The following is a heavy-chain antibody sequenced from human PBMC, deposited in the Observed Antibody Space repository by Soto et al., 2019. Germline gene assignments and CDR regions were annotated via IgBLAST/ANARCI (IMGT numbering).Heavy chain of an antibody. V-gene: IGHV3-23*01. CDR3: AKVGISYYFDY. CDR2: ISGGGGGT. Sequence: GGSLRLSCAASGIIFSSYAMSWVRQAPGKGLEWVSAISGGGGGTYYAESVKGRFTISRDNSKNKLFLQMNSLRAEDTAVYYCAKVGISYYFDYWGQGTLVTVSS. J-gene: IGHJ4*02. CDR1: GIIFSSYA. D-gene: IGHD7-27*01.